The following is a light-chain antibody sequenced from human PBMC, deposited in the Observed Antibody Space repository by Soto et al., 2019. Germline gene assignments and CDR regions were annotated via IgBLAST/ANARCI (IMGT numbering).Light chain of an antibody. CDR3: QSYDNSPFVV. CDR1: SSNIGAGYD. J-gene: IGLJ2*01. Sequence: QSVLTQPPSVSGAPGQRVSISCIGSSSNIGAGYDVHWYQQLPGTAPRLLISGNNNRPSGVPVRFSGSRSGTSASLAITGLQAEDEADYYCQSYDNSPFVVFGGGTKLTVL. CDR2: GNN. V-gene: IGLV1-40*01.